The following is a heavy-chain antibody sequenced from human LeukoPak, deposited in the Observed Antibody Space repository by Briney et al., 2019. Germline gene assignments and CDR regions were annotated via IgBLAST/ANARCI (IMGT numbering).Heavy chain of an antibody. Sequence: ASVKVSCKASGYTFTGYYMHWVRQAPGQGLEWMGWINPNSGGTNYAQKFQGRVTMTRDTFISTAYMELSRLRSDDTAVYYCARSSSSSWYLPGGWGQGTLVTVSS. J-gene: IGHJ4*02. V-gene: IGHV1-2*02. D-gene: IGHD6-13*01. CDR2: INPNSGGT. CDR3: ARSSSSSWYLPGG. CDR1: GYTFTGYY.